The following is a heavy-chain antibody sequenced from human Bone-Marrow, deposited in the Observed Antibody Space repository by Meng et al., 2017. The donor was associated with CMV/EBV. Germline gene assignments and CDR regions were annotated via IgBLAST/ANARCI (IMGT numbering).Heavy chain of an antibody. V-gene: IGHV1-2*02. J-gene: IGHJ6*02. Sequence: ASVKVSCKASGYTFIGYYIHWVRQAPGQGLEWMGWINPNSGGTNYAQKFQGRVTMTRDTSISTAFMELSRLRTDDTAVYYCARIVIIPGAKFYYYYGMDVWGQGTTVPVSS. CDR1: GYTFIGYY. CDR3: ARIVIIPGAKFYYYYGMDV. D-gene: IGHD2-2*01. CDR2: INPNSGGT.